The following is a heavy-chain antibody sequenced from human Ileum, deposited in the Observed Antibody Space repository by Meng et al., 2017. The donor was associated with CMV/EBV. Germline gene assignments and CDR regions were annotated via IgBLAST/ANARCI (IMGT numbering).Heavy chain of an antibody. D-gene: IGHD1-1*01. Sequence: VCCKASGYTLSAYYMYWVRQAPGKGLEWMGRINPNTGVTNYAQKFQGRVAMTRDTSINTAYMDLSGLTSDDTAIYYCAALGTYFDPWGQGTLVTVSS. J-gene: IGHJ5*02. CDR1: GYTLSAYY. CDR3: AALGTYFDP. CDR2: INPNTGVT. V-gene: IGHV1-2*02.